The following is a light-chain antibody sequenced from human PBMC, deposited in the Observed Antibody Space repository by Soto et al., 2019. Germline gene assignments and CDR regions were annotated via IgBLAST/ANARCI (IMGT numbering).Light chain of an antibody. CDR2: KTS. J-gene: IGKJ4*01. CDR1: QSFSTW. CDR3: QQYHSNPLT. V-gene: IGKV1-5*03. Sequence: DIPMTQSPSTLSASVGDRVTITCRASQSFSTWLARYQQKPGQAPNLLIYKTSILESGVPSRFRGSGSGTKFTLNTISLQHHDFGTYSCQQYHSNPLTFGGETNVEIK.